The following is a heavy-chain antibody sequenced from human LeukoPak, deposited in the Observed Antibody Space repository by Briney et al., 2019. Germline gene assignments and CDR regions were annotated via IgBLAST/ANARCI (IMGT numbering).Heavy chain of an antibody. CDR3: ARVTLQNWFDP. J-gene: IGHJ5*02. CDR2: IYYSGST. Sequence: SETLSLTCTVSGGSISSYYWSWIRQPPGKGLEWIGYIYYSGSTNYNPSLKRRVTISVDTSKNQFSLKLSSVTAADTAVYYCARVTLQNWFDPWGQGTLVTVSS. V-gene: IGHV4-59*01. D-gene: IGHD1-20*01. CDR1: GGSISSYY.